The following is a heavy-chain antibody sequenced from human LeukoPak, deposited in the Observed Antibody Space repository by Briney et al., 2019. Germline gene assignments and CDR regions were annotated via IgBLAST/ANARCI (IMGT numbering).Heavy chain of an antibody. J-gene: IGHJ6*02. CDR1: GGTFDNSA. CDR3: AREKMEVGYYGLDV. D-gene: IGHD1-1*01. CDR2: IIPILNIP. Sequence: SVKVSCKASGGTFDNSAINWVRQAPGQGLEWMGRIIPILNIPNYAQKLQGRVTIAADKSTSTAYMELSSLRSEDTAVYYCAREKMEVGYYGLDVWGQGTTVTVSS. V-gene: IGHV1-69*04.